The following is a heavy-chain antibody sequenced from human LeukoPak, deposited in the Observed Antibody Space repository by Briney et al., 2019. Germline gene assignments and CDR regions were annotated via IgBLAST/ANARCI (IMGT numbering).Heavy chain of an antibody. Sequence: SETLSLTCAVYGGSFSGYYWSWIRQPPGKGLEWIGEINHSGSTNYNPSLKSRVPISVDTSKNQFSLKLSSVTAADTAVYYCAGLVDYDILTGYYKSYFDYWGQGTLVTVSS. CDR2: INHSGST. D-gene: IGHD3-9*01. J-gene: IGHJ4*02. V-gene: IGHV4-34*01. CDR3: AGLVDYDILTGYYKSYFDY. CDR1: GGSFSGYY.